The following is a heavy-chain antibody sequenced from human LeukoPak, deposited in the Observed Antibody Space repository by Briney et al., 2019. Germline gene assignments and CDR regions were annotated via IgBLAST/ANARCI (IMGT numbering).Heavy chain of an antibody. CDR1: GFTFSSYA. CDR3: AKDDIVRGVYPGPFDR. Sequence: PGGSLRLSCAASGFTFSSYAMSWVRQAPGKGLEWVSTISGRGNSTYYADSVKGRFTIFRDKPKNTLYLQMNSLRAEDTAVYYCAKDDIVRGVYPGPFDRWGQGTLVTVSS. V-gene: IGHV3-23*01. J-gene: IGHJ4*02. CDR2: ISGRGNST. D-gene: IGHD3-10*01.